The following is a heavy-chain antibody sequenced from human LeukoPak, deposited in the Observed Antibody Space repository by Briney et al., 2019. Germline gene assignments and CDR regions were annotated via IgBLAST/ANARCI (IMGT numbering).Heavy chain of an antibody. CDR3: ARLRDGRWLLEY. CDR1: GGSISSSGYY. J-gene: IGHJ4*02. D-gene: IGHD5-24*01. CDR2: INYSGTT. Sequence: PSETLSLTCTASGGSISSSGYYWGWIRQPPGKGLEWIASINYSGTTYYNQSLKSRVTISEDRSKNQFSLKLSSVTAADTAVYYCARLRDGRWLLEYWGQGTLVTVSS. V-gene: IGHV4-39*01.